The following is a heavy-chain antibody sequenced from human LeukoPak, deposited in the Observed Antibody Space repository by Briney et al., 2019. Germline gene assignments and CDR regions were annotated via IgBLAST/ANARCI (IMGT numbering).Heavy chain of an antibody. CDR1: GGSISTSNYY. CDR2: IYYSGST. D-gene: IGHD3-3*01. Sequence: SETLSLTCTVSGGSISTSNYYWSWIRQPPGKGLEWIGYIYYSGSTNYNPSLKSRVTISVDTSKNHFSLKLSSVTAADTAVYYCARDFRGGYDFWSGYYTPYYFDYWGQGTLVTVSP. J-gene: IGHJ4*02. CDR3: ARDFRGGYDFWSGYYTPYYFDY. V-gene: IGHV4-61*03.